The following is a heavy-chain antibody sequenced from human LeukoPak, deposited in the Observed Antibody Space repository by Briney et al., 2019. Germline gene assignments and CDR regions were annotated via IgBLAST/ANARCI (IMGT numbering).Heavy chain of an antibody. J-gene: IGHJ4*02. CDR2: ISIIGGST. V-gene: IGHV3-23*01. CDR3: ARDSRYYDSSGYYRSFDL. Sequence: GGPLRLSCAASGFSFSTYAMSWVRQAPGKGLEWVSTISIIGGSTYYADSVKGRFPISRDNAKNSLFLQMNSLRAEDMAVYYCARDSRYYDSSGYYRSFDLWGQGTLVTVSS. CDR1: GFSFSTYA. D-gene: IGHD3-22*01.